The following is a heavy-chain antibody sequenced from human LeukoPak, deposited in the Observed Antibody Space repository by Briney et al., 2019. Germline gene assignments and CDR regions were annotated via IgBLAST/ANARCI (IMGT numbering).Heavy chain of an antibody. V-gene: IGHV3-7*01. CDR2: IKQDGSQI. J-gene: IGHJ4*02. D-gene: IGHD6-13*01. CDR3: ARIGYSSSSFDY. Sequence: EGSLRLSCAASGFTYSSYWMSWVRQAPGKGLEWVANIKQDGSQIYYVDSMKGRFTISRDNGKNSLYLQMNSLRAEDTAVYHCARIGYSSSSFDYWGQGTLVTVSS. CDR1: GFTYSSYW.